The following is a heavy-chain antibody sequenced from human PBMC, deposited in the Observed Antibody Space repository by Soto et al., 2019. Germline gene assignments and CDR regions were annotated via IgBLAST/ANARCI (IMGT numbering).Heavy chain of an antibody. CDR1: GFRFDDYA. Sequence: EVHLVASGGGLVQPGRSLRLSCAASGFRFDDYAIHWVRQAPGKGLYWVAAIGWDGVNIAYADSVKGRFTISRDNARNSLYLQRDSLRVEDTALYFCARVMAAYNGNEPFDHWGQGTLVTVSS. V-gene: IGHV3-9*01. CDR3: ARVMAAYNGNEPFDH. D-gene: IGHD1-20*01. J-gene: IGHJ4*02. CDR2: IGWDGVNI.